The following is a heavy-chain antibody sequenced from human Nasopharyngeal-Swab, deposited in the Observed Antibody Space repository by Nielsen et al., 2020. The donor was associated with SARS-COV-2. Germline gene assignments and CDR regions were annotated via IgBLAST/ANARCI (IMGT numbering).Heavy chain of an antibody. CDR1: GFTFSTYW. Sequence: GESLKISCAASGFTFSTYWMHWVRQAPGGGLIWVSHINSEGSETRYADSVKDRFTISRDNVRNRLYLQLNSLRADDTATYFRVREPQWFTYGSKFDAWFFDLWGRGTRVLVSS. CDR2: INSEGSET. D-gene: IGHD3-22*01. V-gene: IGHV3-74*01. J-gene: IGHJ2*01. CDR3: VREPQWFTYGSKFDAWFFDL.